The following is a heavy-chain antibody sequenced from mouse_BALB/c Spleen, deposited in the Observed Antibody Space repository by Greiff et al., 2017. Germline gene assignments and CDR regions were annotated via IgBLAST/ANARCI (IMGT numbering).Heavy chain of an antibody. CDR1: GYSFTSYY. D-gene: IGHD2-4*01. CDR3: ATMITTGFAY. V-gene: IGHV1S135*01. Sequence: VQLQQSGPELMKPGASVKISCKASGYSFTSYYMHWVKQSHGKSLEWIGYIDPFNGGTSYNQKFKGKATLTVDKSSSTAYMHLSSLTSEDSAVYYCATMITTGFAYWGQGTLVTVSA. CDR2: IDPFNGGT. J-gene: IGHJ3*01.